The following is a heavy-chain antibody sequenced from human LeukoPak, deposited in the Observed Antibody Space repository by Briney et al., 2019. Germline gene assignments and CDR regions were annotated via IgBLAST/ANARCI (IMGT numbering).Heavy chain of an antibody. Sequence: GGSLRLSCAASGFTFSSYSMNWVRQAPGKGLEWVSSISSSSSYIYYADSVKGRFTISRDNSKNTLYLQMNSLRAEDTAVYYCAKDDLGVVVPAATDYWGQGTLVTVSS. CDR3: AKDDLGVVVPAATDY. V-gene: IGHV3-21*04. D-gene: IGHD2-2*01. J-gene: IGHJ4*02. CDR2: ISSSSSYI. CDR1: GFTFSSYS.